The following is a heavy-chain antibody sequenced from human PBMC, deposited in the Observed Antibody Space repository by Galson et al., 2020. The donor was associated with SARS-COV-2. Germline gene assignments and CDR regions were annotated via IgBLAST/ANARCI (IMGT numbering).Heavy chain of an antibody. CDR2: IYYSGSR. CDR3: ARGTEAAAGDFEY. V-gene: IGHV4-59*01. CDR1: GGSISSYY. D-gene: IGHD6-13*01. Sequence: SETLSLTCSVSGGSISSYYWSWIRQPPGKRLEWIAYIYYSGSRNYNPSLQNRVTISVDTSKNQFSLELRSVTTADTAVYYCARGTEAAAGDFEYWGQGTRVTVSS. J-gene: IGHJ4*02.